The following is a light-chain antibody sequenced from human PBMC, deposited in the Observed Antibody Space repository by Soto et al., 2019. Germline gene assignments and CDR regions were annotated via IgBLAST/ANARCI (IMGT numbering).Light chain of an antibody. CDR3: QQYYSYPIP. J-gene: IGKJ5*01. CDR1: QGIRND. CDR2: AAS. Sequence: AIQMTQSPSSLSASVGDRVTITCRASQGIRNDLGWYQQKPGKAPKLLIYAASSLQSGVPSRFSGSGSGSDFTLTISCLQSADFATYYCQQYYSYPIPFGHGTRSEI. V-gene: IGKV1-6*01.